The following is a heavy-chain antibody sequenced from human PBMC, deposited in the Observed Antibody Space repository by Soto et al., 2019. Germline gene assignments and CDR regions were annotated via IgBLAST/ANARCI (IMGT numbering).Heavy chain of an antibody. J-gene: IGHJ6*02. CDR2: IDWDDDK. CDR3: ARMEAGGSSWYYYYGMDV. Sequence: SGPKLGNPTQSLTMTCTFSGFSLSNSGMCVSWIRQPPGKALEWLALIDWDDDKYYSTSLKTRLTISKDTSKNQVVLTMTNMDPVDTATYYCARMEAGGSSWYYYYGMDVWGQGTTVTV. CDR1: GFSLSNSGMC. V-gene: IGHV2-70*01. D-gene: IGHD6-13*01.